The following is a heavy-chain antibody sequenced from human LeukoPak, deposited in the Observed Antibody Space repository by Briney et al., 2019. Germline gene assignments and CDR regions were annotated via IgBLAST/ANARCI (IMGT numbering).Heavy chain of an antibody. CDR3: VRHQYSGSYYHY. Sequence: PSETLSLTCTVSGGSITSYFWSWIRQPAGKGLEWIGRIYSSGSTNYNPSLKSRVTMSVDTSKNQFSLKLSSVTAADTAVYYCVRHQYSGSYYHYWGQGTLVTVSS. V-gene: IGHV4-4*07. CDR1: GGSITSYF. D-gene: IGHD1-26*01. J-gene: IGHJ4*02. CDR2: IYSSGST.